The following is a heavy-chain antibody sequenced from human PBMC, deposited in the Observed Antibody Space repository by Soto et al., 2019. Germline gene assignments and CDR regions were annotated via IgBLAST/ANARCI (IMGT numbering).Heavy chain of an antibody. Sequence: SETLSLTCTVSGGSISSYYWSWIRQPPGKGLEWIGYIYYSGSTNYNPSLKSRVTISVDTSKNQFSLKLSSVTAADTAVYYCAGGPYSGYDYYFDYWGQGTLVTVSS. D-gene: IGHD5-12*01. J-gene: IGHJ4*02. CDR2: IYYSGST. CDR1: GGSISSYY. CDR3: AGGPYSGYDYYFDY. V-gene: IGHV4-59*01.